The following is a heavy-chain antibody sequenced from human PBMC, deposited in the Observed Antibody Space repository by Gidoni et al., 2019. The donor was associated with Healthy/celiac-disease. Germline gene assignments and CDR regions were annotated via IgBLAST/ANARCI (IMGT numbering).Heavy chain of an antibody. CDR3: ARTRLTTVLSWFDP. D-gene: IGHD4-4*01. V-gene: IGHV3-30-3*01. CDR1: GFTFSSYA. CDR2: ISYDGSNK. J-gene: IGHJ5*02. Sequence: QVQLVASGGGVVQPGRSLSLPCAASGFTFSSYAMHWVRQAPGKGLEWVAVISYDGSNKYYADSVKGRFTISRDNSKNTLYLQMNSLRAEDTAVYYCARTRLTTVLSWFDPWGQGTLVTVSS.